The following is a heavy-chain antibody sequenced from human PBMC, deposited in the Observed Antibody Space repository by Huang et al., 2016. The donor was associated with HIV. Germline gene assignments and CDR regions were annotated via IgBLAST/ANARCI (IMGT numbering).Heavy chain of an antibody. Sequence: QVQLQESGPGLVKPSETLSLTCTVSGGSINNGFGTWIRQPPGKGLEWIGYVHDSGSTTYHPSLKSRVTISVDTSKNQFSLKLTSVTAADTAIYFCARVTGSGPLFYYYAMDVWGQGTTVTVSS. CDR2: VHDSGST. V-gene: IGHV4-59*01. D-gene: IGHD6-19*01. J-gene: IGHJ6*02. CDR1: GGSINNGF. CDR3: ARVTGSGPLFYYYAMDV.